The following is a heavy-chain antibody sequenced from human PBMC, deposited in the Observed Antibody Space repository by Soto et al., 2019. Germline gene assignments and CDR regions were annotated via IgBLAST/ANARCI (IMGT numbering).Heavy chain of an antibody. CDR3: ARDPYYYDSNPTFEY. D-gene: IGHD3-22*01. V-gene: IGHV1-69*13. CDR1: GGTFSSYA. Sequence: SVKVSCKASGGTFSSYAISWVRQAPGQGLEWMGGIIPIFGTANYAQKFQGRVTITADESTSTAYMELSSLRSEDTAVYYCARDPYYYDSNPTFEYWGQGTLVTVSS. CDR2: IIPIFGTA. J-gene: IGHJ4*02.